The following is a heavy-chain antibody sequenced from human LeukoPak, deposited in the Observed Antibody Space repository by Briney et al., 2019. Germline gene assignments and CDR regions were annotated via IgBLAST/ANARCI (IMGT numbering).Heavy chain of an antibody. J-gene: IGHJ4*02. CDR3: ARHIGGWLCYFDY. Sequence: SETLSLTCTVSGGSISSSSYYWGWIRQPPGKGLEWIGSIYYSGSTYYNPSLKSRVTISVDTSKNQFSLKLSSVTAADTAVYYCARHIGGWLCYFDYWGQGTLVTVSS. V-gene: IGHV4-39*01. CDR1: GGSISSSSYY. D-gene: IGHD6-19*01. CDR2: IYYSGST.